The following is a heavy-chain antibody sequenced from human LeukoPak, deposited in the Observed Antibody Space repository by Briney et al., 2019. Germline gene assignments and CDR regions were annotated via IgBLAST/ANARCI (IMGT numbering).Heavy chain of an antibody. D-gene: IGHD3-22*01. V-gene: IGHV4-30-2*01. Sequence: SETLSLTCTVSGGSFSSSSYYWSWIRQPPGKGLEWIGYIYHSGSTYYNPSLKSRVTISVDRSKNQFSLKLSSVTAADTAVYYCARYYDSSGLFDYWGQGTLVTVSS. CDR2: IYHSGST. CDR1: GGSFSSSSYY. CDR3: ARYYDSSGLFDY. J-gene: IGHJ4*02.